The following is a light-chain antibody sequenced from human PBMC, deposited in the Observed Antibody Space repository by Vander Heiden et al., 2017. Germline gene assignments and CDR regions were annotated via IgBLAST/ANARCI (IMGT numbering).Light chain of an antibody. V-gene: IGKV1-39*01. Sequence: DIQITQSPPSLSASFGPRVTITCRASERIDHYLKWYQQKPGKGPELLIYAASNLQSWVPSRFSGSGSGTDFTLTIASLRPEDFATYYCQQSYGAPYNFGQGTKLE. CDR1: ERIDHY. J-gene: IGKJ2*01. CDR2: AAS. CDR3: QQSYGAPYN.